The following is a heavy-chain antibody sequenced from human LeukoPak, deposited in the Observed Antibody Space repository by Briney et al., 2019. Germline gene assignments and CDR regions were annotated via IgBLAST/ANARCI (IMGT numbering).Heavy chain of an antibody. J-gene: IGHJ5*02. CDR3: ARRRRNLSIAVAGLNWFDP. D-gene: IGHD6-19*01. V-gene: IGHV4-59*12. Sequence: SETLSLTCTVSGGSISSYYWSWIRQPPGKGLEWIGYIYYSGSTNYNPSLKSRVTMSVDTSKNQFSLKLSSVTAADTAVYYCARRRRNLSIAVAGLNWFDPWGQGSLVTVAS. CDR1: GGSISSYY. CDR2: IYYSGST.